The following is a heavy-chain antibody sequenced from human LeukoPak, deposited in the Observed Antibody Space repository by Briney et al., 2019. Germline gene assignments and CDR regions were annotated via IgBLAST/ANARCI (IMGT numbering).Heavy chain of an antibody. CDR2: ISSSSITI. Sequence: GGSLRLSCAASGFTFSSYSMNWVRQAPGKGLEWVSYISSSSITIYYADSVKGRFTISRDNAKNSLYLQMNSLRAEDTAVYYCALIYYYDSSGYPDWGQGTLVTVSS. CDR1: GFTFSSYS. CDR3: ALIYYYDSSGYPD. J-gene: IGHJ4*02. V-gene: IGHV3-48*01. D-gene: IGHD3-22*01.